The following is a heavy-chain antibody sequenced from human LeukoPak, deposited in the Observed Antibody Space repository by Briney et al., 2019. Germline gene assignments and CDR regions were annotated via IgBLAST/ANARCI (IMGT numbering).Heavy chain of an antibody. D-gene: IGHD3-16*01. CDR1: GFTFSSYA. J-gene: IGHJ4*02. V-gene: IGHV3-23*01. CDR2: ISGSGGST. CDR3: AKVMRVYYDYVWGSSYYFDY. Sequence: GGSLRLSCAASGFTFSSYAMSWVRQAPGKGLEWVSAISGSGGSTYYADSVKGRLTISRDNSKNTLYLQMNSLRAEDTAVYYCAKVMRVYYDYVWGSSYYFDYWGQGTLVTVSS.